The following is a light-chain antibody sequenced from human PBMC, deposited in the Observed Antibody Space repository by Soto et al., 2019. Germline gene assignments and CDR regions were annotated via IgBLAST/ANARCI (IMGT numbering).Light chain of an antibody. CDR3: QHCNSYPWT. CDR2: AAS. Sequence: DIQLTQSPSFLSASVGDRVTITCRASQGIYTYLAWYQQKPGKAPELLLYAASTLQSGVPSRVSGSGSGTEFTLTIGSLQPEDFATYYCQHCNSYPWTFGQGTKVEIK. CDR1: QGIYTY. J-gene: IGKJ1*01. V-gene: IGKV1-9*01.